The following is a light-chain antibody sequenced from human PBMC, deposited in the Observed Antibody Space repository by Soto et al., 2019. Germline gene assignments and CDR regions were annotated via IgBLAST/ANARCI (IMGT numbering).Light chain of an antibody. CDR3: QHYGSALFT. J-gene: IGKJ3*01. CDR2: GAS. V-gene: IGKV3-20*01. Sequence: EIVLTQSPGTLSLSPGERATLSCRASQSFSSSYLAWYQQKPGQAPRLLIYGASSRATGIPDRFSXSGSGTXFTLTISSLEPEDFAVYYCQHYGSALFTFGPGTKVDVK. CDR1: QSFSSSY.